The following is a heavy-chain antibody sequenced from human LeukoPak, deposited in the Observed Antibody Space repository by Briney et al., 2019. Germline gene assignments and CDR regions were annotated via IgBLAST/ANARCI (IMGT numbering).Heavy chain of an antibody. CDR3: TRSMVATVGGDY. CDR2: ISSSSSNI. CDR1: GFTFSTYS. J-gene: IGHJ4*02. D-gene: IGHD5-12*01. Sequence: QTGGSLRLSCAASGFTFSTYSMNWVRQAPGKGLEWVSYISSSSSNIYYADSVKGRFTISRDNAKNSLYLQMNSLRAEDTAVYYCTRSMVATVGGDYWGQGTLVTVSS. V-gene: IGHV3-48*01.